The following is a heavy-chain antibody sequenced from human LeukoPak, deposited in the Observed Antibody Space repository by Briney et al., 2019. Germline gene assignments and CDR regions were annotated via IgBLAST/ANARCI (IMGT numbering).Heavy chain of an antibody. J-gene: IGHJ6*02. CDR3: ARDVVVVAATRIGDYYYYGMDV. CDR1: GYTFTSCG. CDR2: ISAYNGNT. Sequence: ASVKVSCKASGYTFTSCGISWVRQAPGQGLEWMGWISAYNGNTNYAQKLQGRVTMTTDTSTSTAYMELRSLRSDDTAVYYCARDVVVVAATRIGDYYYYGMDVWGQGTTVTVSS. D-gene: IGHD2-15*01. V-gene: IGHV1-18*01.